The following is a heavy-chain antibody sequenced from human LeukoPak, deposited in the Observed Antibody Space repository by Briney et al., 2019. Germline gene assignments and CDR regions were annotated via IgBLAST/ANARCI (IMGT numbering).Heavy chain of an antibody. D-gene: IGHD3-16*01. V-gene: IGHV3-33*01. Sequence: PGGSLRLSCAASGFSFRTYGMHWVRKAPGKGLEWVAVAYGDGSDKYYIDSVKGRFTISKDISKNTLYVQMNSLRAEDTAVYYCATGGNYYYTHWGQGTLVTVSS. CDR2: AYGDGSDK. J-gene: IGHJ1*01. CDR3: ATGGNYYYTH. CDR1: GFSFRTYG.